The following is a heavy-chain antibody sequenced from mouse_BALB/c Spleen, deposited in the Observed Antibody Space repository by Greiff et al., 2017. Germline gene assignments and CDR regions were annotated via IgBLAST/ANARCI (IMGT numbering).Heavy chain of an antibody. Sequence: VMLVESGPGLVAPSQSLSITCTVSGFSLTSYGVHWVRQPPGKGLEWLGVIWAGGSTNYNSALMSRLSISKDNSKSQVFLKMNSLQTDDTAMYYCARYYYGSSPGAYWGQGTLVTVSA. J-gene: IGHJ3*01. CDR1: GFSLTSYG. V-gene: IGHV2-9*02. CDR2: IWAGGST. D-gene: IGHD1-1*01. CDR3: ARYYYGSSPGAY.